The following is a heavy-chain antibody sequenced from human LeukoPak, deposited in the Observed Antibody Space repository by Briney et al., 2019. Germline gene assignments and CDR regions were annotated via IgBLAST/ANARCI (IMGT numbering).Heavy chain of an antibody. CDR2: ISSSGSTI. CDR1: GFTFSDYY. V-gene: IGHV3-11*01. Sequence: PGGSLRLSCAASGFTFSDYYMSWIRQAPGKGLEWVSYISSSGSTIYYADSVKGRFTISRDNAKNSLYLQMNSLRAEDTAVYYCARGLDSSGNYRPYDAFDIWGQGTMVSVSS. CDR3: ARGLDSSGNYRPYDAFDI. D-gene: IGHD1-26*01. J-gene: IGHJ3*02.